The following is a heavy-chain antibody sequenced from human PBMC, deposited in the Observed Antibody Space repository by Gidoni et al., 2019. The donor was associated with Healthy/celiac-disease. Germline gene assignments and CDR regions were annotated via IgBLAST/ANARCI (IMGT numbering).Heavy chain of an antibody. J-gene: IGHJ4*02. CDR2: ISYDGSNK. V-gene: IGHV3-30*18. CDR3: AKEFGYDRDYLGFDY. CDR1: SYG. Sequence: SYGMHWVRQAPGKGLEWVAVISYDGSNKYYADSVKGRFTISRDNSKNTLYLQMNSLRAEDTAVYYCAKEFGYDRDYLGFDYWGQGTLVTVSS. D-gene: IGHD4-17*01.